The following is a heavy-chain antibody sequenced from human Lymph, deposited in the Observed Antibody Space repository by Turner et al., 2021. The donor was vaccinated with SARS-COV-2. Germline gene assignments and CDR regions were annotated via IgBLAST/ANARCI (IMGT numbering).Heavy chain of an antibody. Sequence: QVKLVGVGGGVVQPARSRGAPSAASVSTFYNYPLPWVRQAPGKGLEWMAVISNDGSNKYDADSVKGRFTISRDNSKKTLYLQMNSLGAEGAAVYDCARDSSGNGTLDYWGQGTLVTVSS. CDR2: ISNDGSNK. CDR3: ARDSSGNGTLDY. D-gene: IGHD1-1*01. V-gene: IGHV3-30-3*01. J-gene: IGHJ4*02. CDR1: VSTFYNYP.